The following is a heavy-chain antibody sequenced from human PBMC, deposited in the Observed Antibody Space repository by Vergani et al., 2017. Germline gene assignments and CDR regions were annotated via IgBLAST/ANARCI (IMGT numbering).Heavy chain of an antibody. CDR2: ISGSGGST. D-gene: IGHD3-9*01. CDR3: AKDPLYDILTGYQEYYFDY. V-gene: IGHV3-23*01. CDR1: GFTFSSYA. J-gene: IGHJ4*01. Sequence: EVQLLESGGGLVQPGGSLRLSCAASGFTFSSYAMSWVRQAPGKGLEWVSAISGSGGSTYYADSVKGRFTISRDNSKNTLYLQMNSLRAEDTAVYYCAKDPLYDILTGYQEYYFDYWGHGTLVTVSS.